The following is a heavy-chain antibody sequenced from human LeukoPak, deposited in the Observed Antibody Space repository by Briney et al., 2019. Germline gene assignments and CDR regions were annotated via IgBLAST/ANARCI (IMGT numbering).Heavy chain of an antibody. Sequence: PSETLSLTCTVSGGSISSSSYYWGWIRQPPGKGLEWIGSIYYSGSTYYNPSLKSRVTISVDTSKNQFSLKLSSVTAADTAVYYCARPFGGWFDPWGRGILVTVSS. CDR1: GGSISSSSYY. CDR2: IYYSGST. D-gene: IGHD2-15*01. V-gene: IGHV4-39*01. J-gene: IGHJ5*02. CDR3: ARPFGGWFDP.